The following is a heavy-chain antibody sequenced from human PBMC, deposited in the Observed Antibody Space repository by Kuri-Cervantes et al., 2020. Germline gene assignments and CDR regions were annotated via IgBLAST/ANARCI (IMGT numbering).Heavy chain of an antibody. CDR1: GGSISSSSYY. Sequence: GSLRLSCTVSGGSISSSSYYWGWIRQPPGKGLEWIGSIYHSGGTYYNPSLKSRVTISVDRSKNQFSLKLSSVTAADTAVYYCARDATNYDYVWGSYRTYGMDVWGQGTTVTVSS. D-gene: IGHD3-16*02. CDR2: IYHSGGT. J-gene: IGHJ6*02. CDR3: ARDATNYDYVWGSYRTYGMDV. V-gene: IGHV4-39*07.